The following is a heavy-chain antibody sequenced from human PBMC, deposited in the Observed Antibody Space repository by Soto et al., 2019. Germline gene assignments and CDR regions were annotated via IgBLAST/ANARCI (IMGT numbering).Heavy chain of an antibody. V-gene: IGHV3-13*01. Sequence: GGSLRLSCAASGFTFSSYDMHWVRQATGKGLEWVSAIGTAGDTYYPGSVKGRFTISRENAKNSLYLQMNSLRAGDTAVYYCARGYYGSGSPVRPNFDYWGQGTLVTVS. D-gene: IGHD3-10*01. CDR3: ARGYYGSGSPVRPNFDY. CDR2: IGTAGDT. J-gene: IGHJ4*02. CDR1: GFTFSSYD.